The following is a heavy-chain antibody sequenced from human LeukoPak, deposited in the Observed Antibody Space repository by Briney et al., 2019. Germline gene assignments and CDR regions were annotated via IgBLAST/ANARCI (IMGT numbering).Heavy chain of an antibody. D-gene: IGHD3-22*01. Sequence: ASVNVSCKVSGYTLTELSMHWVRQAPGKGLEWMGGFDPEDGETIYAQKFQGRVTMTEDTSTDTAYMELRSLRSDDTAVYYCARTNPYYYDSSGYSLEVDYWGQGTLVTVSS. CDR3: ARTNPYYYDSSGYSLEVDY. CDR1: GYTLTELS. J-gene: IGHJ4*02. CDR2: FDPEDGET. V-gene: IGHV1-24*01.